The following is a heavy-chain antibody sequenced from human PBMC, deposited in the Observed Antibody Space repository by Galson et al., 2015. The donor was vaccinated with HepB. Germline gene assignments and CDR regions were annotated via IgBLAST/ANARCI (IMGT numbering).Heavy chain of an antibody. CDR1: GGTFSSYA. J-gene: IGHJ4*02. CDR3: ARDPDYYDSSGPPLY. Sequence: SVKVSCKASGGTFSSYAISWVRQAPGQGLEWMGGIIPIFGTANYAQKFQGRVTITADESTSTAYMELSSLRSEDTAVYYCARDPDYYDSSGPPLYWGQGTLVTVSS. CDR2: IIPIFGTA. V-gene: IGHV1-69*13. D-gene: IGHD3-22*01.